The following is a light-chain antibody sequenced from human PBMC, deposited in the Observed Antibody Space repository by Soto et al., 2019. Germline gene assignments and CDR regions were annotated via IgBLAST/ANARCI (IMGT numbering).Light chain of an antibody. V-gene: IGKV3-20*01. CDR3: QQFDTSPRT. CDR2: GTS. J-gene: IGKJ1*01. Sequence: EIVLTQSPGTLSLSPGEGATLSCRASQSVSSKYLVWYQQRPGQAPRLLIYGTSSRATGIPDRFSGSGSGTDFTLTISRLEPEDFAVYYCQQFDTSPRTFGQGTKVDIK. CDR1: QSVSSKY.